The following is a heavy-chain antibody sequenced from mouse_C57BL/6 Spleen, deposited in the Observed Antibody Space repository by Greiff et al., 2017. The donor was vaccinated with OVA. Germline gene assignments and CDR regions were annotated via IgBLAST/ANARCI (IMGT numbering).Heavy chain of an antibody. D-gene: IGHD1-1*01. V-gene: IGHV1-69*01. CDR2: IDPSDSYT. CDR1: GYTFTSYW. CDR3: AGLLSSGVY. Sequence: VQLQQPGAELVMPGASVKLSCKASGYTFTSYWMHWVKQRPGQGIEWIGEIDPSDSYTNYNQKFKGKSTLTVDKSSSTAYMQLSSLTSEDSAVYYCAGLLSSGVYWGQGTTLTVSS. J-gene: IGHJ2*01.